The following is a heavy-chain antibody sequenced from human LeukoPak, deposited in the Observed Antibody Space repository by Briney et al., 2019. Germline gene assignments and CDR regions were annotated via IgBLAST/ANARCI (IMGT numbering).Heavy chain of an antibody. CDR2: IYYSGST. J-gene: IGHJ2*01. CDR3: ATNKYYYDSSGYYYWYFDL. Sequence: PSETLSLTCTVSGGSISSYYWSWIRQPPGKGLEWIGCIYYSGSTNYNPSLKSRVTISVDTSKNQFSLKLSSVTAADTAVYYCATNKYYYDSSGYYYWYFDLWGRGTLVTVSS. D-gene: IGHD3-22*01. V-gene: IGHV4-59*01. CDR1: GGSISSYY.